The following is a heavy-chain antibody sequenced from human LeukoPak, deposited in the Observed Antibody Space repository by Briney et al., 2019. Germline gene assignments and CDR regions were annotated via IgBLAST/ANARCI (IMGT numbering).Heavy chain of an antibody. CDR3: ARSMVRGVITTSYFDY. Sequence: PSETLSLTCAVYGGSFSGYYWSWIRQPPGKGLEWIGEINHSGSTNYNPSLKSRVTISVDTSKNQFSLKLSSVTAADTAVYYCARSMVRGVITTSYFDYWGQGTLVTVSS. J-gene: IGHJ4*02. V-gene: IGHV4-34*01. D-gene: IGHD3-10*01. CDR2: INHSGST. CDR1: GGSFSGYY.